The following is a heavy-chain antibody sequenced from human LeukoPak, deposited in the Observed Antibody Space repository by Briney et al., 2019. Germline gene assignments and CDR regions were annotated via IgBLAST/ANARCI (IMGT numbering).Heavy chain of an antibody. J-gene: IGHJ4*02. CDR1: GFTFSSYS. Sequence: GGSLTLSCAGSGFTFSSYSMNWVRQAPGKGLEWVSSISSTSTYIYYADSVKGRFTISSDNAKNSLYLQMNSLRAEDTAVYYCAGPRSTVYWGRGTLVTVSS. CDR3: AGPRSTVY. V-gene: IGHV3-21*01. CDR2: ISSTSTYI. D-gene: IGHD2-2*01.